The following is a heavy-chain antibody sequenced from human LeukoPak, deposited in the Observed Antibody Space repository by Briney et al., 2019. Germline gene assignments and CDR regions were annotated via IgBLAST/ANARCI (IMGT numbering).Heavy chain of an antibody. J-gene: IGHJ4*02. Sequence: PSETLSLTCAVYGGSFSGYYWSWIRQPPGKGLEWIGEINHSGSTNYNPSLKSRVTISVDTSKNQFSLKLSSVTAADTAVYYCARGLTRITMVRGVINPRGYFDYWGQGTLVTVSS. CDR2: INHSGST. CDR3: ARGLTRITMVRGVINPRGYFDY. V-gene: IGHV4-34*01. D-gene: IGHD3-10*01. CDR1: GGSFSGYY.